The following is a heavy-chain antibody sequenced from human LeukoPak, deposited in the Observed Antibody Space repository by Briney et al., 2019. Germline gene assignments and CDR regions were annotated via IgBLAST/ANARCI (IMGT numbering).Heavy chain of an antibody. CDR2: IYYSGST. V-gene: IGHV4-59*01. Sequence: SETLSLTCTVSGGSISSYYWSWIRQPPGKGLEWIGYIYYSGSTNYNPSLRSRVTISVDTSKNQFSLKLSSVTAADTAVYYCARASSGWYGGSFDPWGQGTLVTVSS. CDR1: GGSISSYY. J-gene: IGHJ5*02. D-gene: IGHD6-19*01. CDR3: ARASSGWYGGSFDP.